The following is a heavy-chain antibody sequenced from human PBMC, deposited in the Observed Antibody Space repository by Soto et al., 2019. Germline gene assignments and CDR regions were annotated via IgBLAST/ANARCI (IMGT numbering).Heavy chain of an antibody. CDR3: ARGRIVVVPAAGFNY. CDR1: GYTFTSYD. Sequence: ASVKVSCKASGYTFTSYDIKWVRQATGQGLEWMGWMNPNSGNTGYAQKFQGRVTMTRNTSISTAYMELSSLGSEDTAVYYCARGRIVVVPAAGFNYWGQGTLVTVSS. D-gene: IGHD2-2*01. CDR2: MNPNSGNT. J-gene: IGHJ4*02. V-gene: IGHV1-8*01.